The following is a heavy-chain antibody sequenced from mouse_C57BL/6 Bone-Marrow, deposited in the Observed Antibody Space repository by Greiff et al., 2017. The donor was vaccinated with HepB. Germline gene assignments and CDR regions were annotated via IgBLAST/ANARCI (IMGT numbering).Heavy chain of an antibody. CDR1: GYTFTDYE. D-gene: IGHD2-5*01. Sequence: QVQLQQSGAELVRPGASVTLSCKASGYTFTDYEMHWVKQTPVHGLEWIGAIDPETGGTAYNQKFKGKAILTADKSSSTAYMERRSLTSEDSAVYYCTTTAYYSNYSFAYWVQGTLVTVSA. V-gene: IGHV1-15*01. CDR2: IDPETGGT. J-gene: IGHJ3*01. CDR3: TTTAYYSNYSFAY.